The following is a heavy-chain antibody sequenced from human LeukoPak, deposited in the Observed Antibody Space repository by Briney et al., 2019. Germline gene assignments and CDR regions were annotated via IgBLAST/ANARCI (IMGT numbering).Heavy chain of an antibody. CDR2: IYGSDDKT. CDR3: AKTQGYYDA. Sequence: GGPLRLSCVASGFTFSNYAMSWVRQAPGKGLELVSGIYGSDDKTVYGDAVKGRFTISRDNSKNTLYLQMNSLRADDTAVYYCAKTQGYYDAWGQGALVTVSS. CDR1: GFTFSNYA. J-gene: IGHJ5*02. V-gene: IGHV3-23*01. D-gene: IGHD2-15*01.